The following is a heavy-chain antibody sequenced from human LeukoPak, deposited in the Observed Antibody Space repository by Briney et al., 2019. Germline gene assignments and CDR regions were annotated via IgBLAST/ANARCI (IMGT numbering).Heavy chain of an antibody. CDR2: INHSGST. CDR3: ARGRAMVRGGPGAFDI. CDR1: GGSFSGYY. J-gene: IGHJ3*02. V-gene: IGHV4-34*01. Sequence: PSETLSLTCAVYGGSFSGYYWSWIRQPPGKGLEWIGEINHSGSTNYNPSLKSRVTISVDTSKNQFSLKLSSVTAADTAVYYCARGRAMVRGGPGAFDIWGQGTMVTVSS. D-gene: IGHD3-10*01.